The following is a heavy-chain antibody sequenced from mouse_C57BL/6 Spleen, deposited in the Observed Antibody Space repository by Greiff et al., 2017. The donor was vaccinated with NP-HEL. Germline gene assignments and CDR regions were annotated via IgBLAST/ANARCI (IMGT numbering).Heavy chain of an antibody. V-gene: IGHV1-52*01. Sequence: VQLQQPGAELVRPGSSVKLSCKASGYTFTSYWMHWVKQRPIQGLEWIGNIDPSDSETHYNQKFKDKATLTVDKSSSTAYMQLSSLTSEDSAVYYCARCYYGSSYDVYFDYWGQGTTLTVSS. J-gene: IGHJ2*01. CDR3: ARCYYGSSYDVYFDY. CDR2: IDPSDSET. D-gene: IGHD1-1*01. CDR1: GYTFTSYW.